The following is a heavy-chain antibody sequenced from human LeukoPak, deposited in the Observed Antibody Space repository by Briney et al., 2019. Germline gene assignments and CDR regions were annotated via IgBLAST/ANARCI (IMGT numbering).Heavy chain of an antibody. CDR2: INPNSGGT. D-gene: IGHD3-9*01. J-gene: IGHJ3*02. CDR1: GYTFTGYY. Sequence: GASVKVSCKASGYTFTGYYMHWVRQAPGQGLEWMGWINPNSGGTNYAQKFQGRVTMTRDTSISTAYMELSRLRSDDTAVYYCARRLERRLRYFDWTDAFDIWGQGTMVTVSS. V-gene: IGHV1-2*02. CDR3: ARRLERRLRYFDWTDAFDI.